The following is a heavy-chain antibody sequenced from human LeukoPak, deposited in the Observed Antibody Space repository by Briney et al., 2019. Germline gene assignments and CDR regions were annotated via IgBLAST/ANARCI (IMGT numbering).Heavy chain of an antibody. CDR2: IYYTGTT. Sequence: SGTLSLTCAVSGGSISSNNWWSWVRQPPGKGLEWIGSIYYTGTTYYNPSLKSRVTISVDTSKNQFSLKLSSVTAADTAVYYCTRGSIAYYYMDVWGKGTTVTISS. V-gene: IGHV4-4*02. CDR3: TRGSIAYYYMDV. D-gene: IGHD3-22*01. J-gene: IGHJ6*03. CDR1: GGSISSNNW.